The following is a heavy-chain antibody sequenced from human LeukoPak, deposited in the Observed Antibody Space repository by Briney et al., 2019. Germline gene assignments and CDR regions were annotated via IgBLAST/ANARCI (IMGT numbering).Heavy chain of an antibody. D-gene: IGHD3-22*01. V-gene: IGHV3-23*01. Sequence: GGSLRLSCAASGFNFSSYAMRWVRQAPGKGLEWVSAISGSGGSTYYADSVKGRFTISRDNSKNTLYLQMNSLRAEDTAVYFCAKDLPYYDSSAFDYWGQGTLVTVSS. CDR3: AKDLPYYDSSAFDY. CDR2: ISGSGGST. J-gene: IGHJ4*02. CDR1: GFNFSSYA.